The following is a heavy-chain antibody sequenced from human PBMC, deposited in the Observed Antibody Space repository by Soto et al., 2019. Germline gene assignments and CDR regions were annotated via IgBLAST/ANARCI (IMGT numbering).Heavy chain of an antibody. CDR3: AASLTPFWSGYYTGYYYYMDV. CDR2: IVVGSGNT. CDR1: GFTFTSSA. D-gene: IGHD3-3*01. V-gene: IGHV1-58*01. J-gene: IGHJ6*03. Sequence: SVKVSCTASGFTFTSSAVQWVRQARGQRLEWIGWIVVGSGNTNYAQKFQERVTITRDMSTSIAYMELSSLRSEDTAVYYCAASLTPFWSGYYTGYYYYMDVWGKGTTVTVSS.